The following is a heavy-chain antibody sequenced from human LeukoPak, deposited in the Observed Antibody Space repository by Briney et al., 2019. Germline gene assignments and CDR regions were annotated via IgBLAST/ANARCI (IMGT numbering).Heavy chain of an antibody. CDR3: ARDGIVVVPAAYYYYYYGMDV. V-gene: IGHV3-7*01. Sequence: GGSLRLSCAASGFTFSSYWMSWVRQAPGEGLEWVANIKQDGSEKYYVDSVKGRFTISRDNAKNSLYLQMNSLRAEDTAVYYCARDGIVVVPAAYYYYYYGMDVWGQGTTVTVSS. CDR1: GFTFSSYW. D-gene: IGHD2-2*01. J-gene: IGHJ6*02. CDR2: IKQDGSEK.